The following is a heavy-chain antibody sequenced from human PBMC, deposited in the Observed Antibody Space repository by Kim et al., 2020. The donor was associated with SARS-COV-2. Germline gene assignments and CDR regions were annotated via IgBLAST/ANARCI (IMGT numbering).Heavy chain of an antibody. V-gene: IGHV1-2*02. D-gene: IGHD3-3*01. J-gene: IGHJ4*01. CDR2: INPRSGVT. CDR3: ARDHDFWSAFYFDC. Sequence: ASVKVSCKASGYTFTGYYIHWVRQSPGQGLEWMGWINPRSGVTTYAAKFQGRVTMTRDTSVSTAYMELSGLRSHDTAVYYCARDHDFWSAFYFDCWGQGILVAVSS. CDR1: GYTFTGYY.